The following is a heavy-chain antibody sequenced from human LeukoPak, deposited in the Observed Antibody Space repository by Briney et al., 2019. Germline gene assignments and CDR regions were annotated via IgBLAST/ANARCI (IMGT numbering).Heavy chain of an antibody. CDR2: ISGSGGST. Sequence: GGSLRLSCAASGFAFSSYAMSWVRQAPGKGLEWVSAISGSGGSTYYADSVKGRFTISRDNSKNTLFLQMGSLRADDMAVYYCARWGSTSCYDYWGQGTLVTVPS. CDR3: ARWGSTSCYDY. D-gene: IGHD2-2*01. J-gene: IGHJ4*02. CDR1: GFAFSSYA. V-gene: IGHV3-23*01.